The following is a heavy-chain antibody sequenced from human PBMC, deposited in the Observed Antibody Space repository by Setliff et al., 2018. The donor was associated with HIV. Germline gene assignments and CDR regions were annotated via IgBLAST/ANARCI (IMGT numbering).Heavy chain of an antibody. V-gene: IGHV7-4-1*02. Sequence: ASVKVSCKASGYTFTSYAMNWVRQAPGQGLEWMGWVNTNTGNPTYAQGFTGRFVFSLDTSVSTAYLQISGLKAEDTAVYYCAKDFQWSTVNTPLNYQYGMDVWGQGTTVTAP. CDR1: GYTFTSYA. CDR3: AKDFQWSTVNTPLNYQYGMDV. D-gene: IGHD4-17*01. J-gene: IGHJ6*02. CDR2: VNTNTGNP.